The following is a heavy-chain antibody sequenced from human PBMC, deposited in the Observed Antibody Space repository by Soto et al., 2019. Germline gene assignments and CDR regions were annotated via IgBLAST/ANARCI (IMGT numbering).Heavy chain of an antibody. D-gene: IGHD3-9*01. Sequence: GGSLRLSCAVSGFTFSSYSMNWVRQAPGKGLEWVSSISSGSSYIYYTDSLKGRFTISRDNAKNSLYLQMNSLRVEDTAVYYCFLYFSLTTHYAFDIWGQGSLVPVS. J-gene: IGHJ3*02. V-gene: IGHV3-21*01. CDR2: ISSGSSYI. CDR3: FLYFSLTTHYAFDI. CDR1: GFTFSSYS.